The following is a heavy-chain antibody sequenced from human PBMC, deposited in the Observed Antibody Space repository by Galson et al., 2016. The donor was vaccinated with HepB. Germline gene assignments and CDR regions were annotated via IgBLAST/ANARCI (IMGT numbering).Heavy chain of an antibody. CDR3: AKDSGSGSYYKWGWSDP. D-gene: IGHD3-10*01. CDR2: LSWNSGSI. Sequence: SLRLSCAATGFTFDDYAMHWVRQAPGKGLEWVASLSWNSGSISYADSMRGRVNISRDNAKNSLYLQMDSLRSEDTALYYCAKDSGSGSYYKWGWSDPWGPGTLVTVSS. V-gene: IGHV3-9*01. CDR1: GFTFDDYA. J-gene: IGHJ5*02.